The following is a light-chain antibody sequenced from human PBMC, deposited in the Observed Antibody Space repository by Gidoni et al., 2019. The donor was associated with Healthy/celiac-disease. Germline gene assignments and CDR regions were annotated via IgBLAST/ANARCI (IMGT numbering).Light chain of an antibody. CDR3: QQCYSTPPT. V-gene: IGKV1-39*01. CDR1: QSISSY. J-gene: IGKJ2*01. Sequence: DIQMTQSPSSLSASVGDRVTITCRASQSISSYLNWYQQKPGKAPKLLIYAASSLQSGVPSRFSGSGSGTDFTLTISCLQSEDFATYYCQQCYSTPPTFGQGTKLEIK. CDR2: AAS.